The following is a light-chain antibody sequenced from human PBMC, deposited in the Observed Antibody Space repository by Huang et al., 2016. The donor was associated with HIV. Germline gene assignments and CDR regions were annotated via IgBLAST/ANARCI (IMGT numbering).Light chain of an antibody. V-gene: IGKV3-20*01. J-gene: IGKJ1*01. Sequence: EIVLTPSPGTLSLSPGERVTLSCRASQSVTSDYLAWYQQKPGQAPRLLIYGASSRATGIPDRFSGSVSGTDFTLTISRLEPEDFAMYYCHQYGRSPRTFGQGTKVEIK. CDR1: QSVTSDY. CDR2: GAS. CDR3: HQYGRSPRT.